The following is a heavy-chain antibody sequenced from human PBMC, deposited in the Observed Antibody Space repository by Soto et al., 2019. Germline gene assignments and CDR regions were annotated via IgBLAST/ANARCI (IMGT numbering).Heavy chain of an antibody. V-gene: IGHV3-53*01. D-gene: IGHD3-10*01. CDR2: VFIGGTT. CDR1: GFTVTSSH. Sequence: EVQLVESGGRLVQPGGSLRLSCAASGFTVTSSHMTWVRQAPGKGLEWVSVVFIGGTTQYAASVKGRFTISIDKSENTMYLQTNSLRAEDTAVYYCARVGPYASGTYSFRHNRFDPWGQGTQVTVSP. J-gene: IGHJ5*02. CDR3: ARVGPYASGTYSFRHNRFDP.